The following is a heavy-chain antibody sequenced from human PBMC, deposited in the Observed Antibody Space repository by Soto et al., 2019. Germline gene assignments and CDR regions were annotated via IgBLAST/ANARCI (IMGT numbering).Heavy chain of an antibody. CDR3: AVVTEKGLPFDY. CDR1: GYTFTGYY. V-gene: IGHV1-2*04. J-gene: IGHJ4*02. Sequence: ASVKVSCKASGYTFTGYYMHWVRQAPGQGLEWMGCINPNSGGTNYAQKFQGWVTMTRDTSISKDYMELTRLRADDEAVDYYAVVTEKGLPFDYWGQGTLVTVSS. D-gene: IGHD1-20*01. CDR2: INPNSGGT.